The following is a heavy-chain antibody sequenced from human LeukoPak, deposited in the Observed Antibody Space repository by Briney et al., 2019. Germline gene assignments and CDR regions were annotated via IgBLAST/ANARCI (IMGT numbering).Heavy chain of an antibody. D-gene: IGHD1-14*01. CDR2: IYYSEST. CDR1: GGSISSYY. CDR3: ATTAGSWPYYFDY. V-gene: IGHV4-59*08. J-gene: IGHJ4*02. Sequence: SETLSLTCTVSGGSISSYYWSWIRQPLGKGLEWIGYIYYSESTNYNPSLKSRVTISVDTSKNQFSLKLSSVTAADTAVYYCATTAGSWPYYFDYWGQGTLVTVSS.